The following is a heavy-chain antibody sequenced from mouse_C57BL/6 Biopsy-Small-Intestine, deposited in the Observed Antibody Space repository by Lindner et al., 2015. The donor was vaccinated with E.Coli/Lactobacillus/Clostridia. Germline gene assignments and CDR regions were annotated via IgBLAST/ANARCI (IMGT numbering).Heavy chain of an antibody. CDR1: GYTFTTQY. D-gene: IGHD1-3*01. J-gene: IGHJ1*01. CDR2: INPNGGET. V-gene: IGHV1-59*01. CDR3: ARHPRETTVVTQDWYFDL. Sequence: SVKVSCKASGYTFTTQYLHWVRQAPGQGLEWMGIINPNGGETSYAQMFQGRVTMTRDTSTSTVYMEVSSLRSEDTAVYYCARHPRETTVVTQDWYFDLWGRGTLVTVSS.